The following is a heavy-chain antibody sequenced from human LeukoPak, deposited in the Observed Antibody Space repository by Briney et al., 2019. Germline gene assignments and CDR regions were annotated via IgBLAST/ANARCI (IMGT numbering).Heavy chain of an antibody. Sequence: SETLSLTCAVYGGSFSDYHWSWIRQPPGKGLEWIGEINHSGSTNYNPSLKSRVTISVDTSKNQFSLKLSSVTAADTAVYYCARRAYYYYYMDVWGKGTTVTVSS. CDR1: GGSFSDYH. CDR2: INHSGST. CDR3: ARRAYYYYYMDV. V-gene: IGHV4-34*01. J-gene: IGHJ6*03.